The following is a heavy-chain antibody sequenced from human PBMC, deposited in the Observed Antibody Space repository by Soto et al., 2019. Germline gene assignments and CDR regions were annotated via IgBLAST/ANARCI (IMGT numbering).Heavy chain of an antibody. CDR3: AKDGNYDILTGYYGYDLDY. D-gene: IGHD3-9*01. J-gene: IGHJ4*02. V-gene: IGHV3-23*01. Sequence: QPGGSLRLSCAASGFTFSSYAMSWVRQAPGKGLEWVSAISGSGGSTYYADSVKGRFTISGDNSKNTLYLQMNSLRAEDTAVYYCAKDGNYDILTGYYGYDLDYWGQGTLVTVSS. CDR1: GFTFSSYA. CDR2: ISGSGGST.